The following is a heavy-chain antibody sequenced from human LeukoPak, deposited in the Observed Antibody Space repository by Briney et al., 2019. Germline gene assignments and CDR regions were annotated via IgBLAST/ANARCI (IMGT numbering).Heavy chain of an antibody. CDR3: AKDTTPPKAGFDP. V-gene: IGHV1-69*13. CDR2: ITPLLGTT. J-gene: IGHJ5*02. Sequence: SVKVSCTAPGGTFRNYAISWVRQAPGQGLEWVGGITPLLGTTNYAQRFQGRVTITADESTTTASMELISLRVEDTAVYYCAKDTTPPKAGFDPWGQGTLVTVSS. CDR1: GGTFRNYA. D-gene: IGHD1-14*01.